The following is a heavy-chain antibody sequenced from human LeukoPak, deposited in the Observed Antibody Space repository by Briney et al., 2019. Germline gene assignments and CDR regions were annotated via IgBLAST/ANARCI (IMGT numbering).Heavy chain of an antibody. J-gene: IGHJ3*02. V-gene: IGHV1-69*13. CDR3: ARDLRGYSGYDDAFDI. Sequence: SVKVSCTASGGTFSNYAISWVRQAPGQGLEWMGGIIPIFGTANYAQKFQGRVTITADESTSTAYMELSSLRSEDTAVYYCARDLRGYSGYDDAFDIWGQGTMVTVSS. CDR2: IIPIFGTA. D-gene: IGHD5-12*01. CDR1: GGTFSNYA.